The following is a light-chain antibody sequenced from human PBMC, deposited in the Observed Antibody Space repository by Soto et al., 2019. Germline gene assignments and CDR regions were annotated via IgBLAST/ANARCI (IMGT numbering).Light chain of an antibody. V-gene: IGLV2-14*01. CDR1: SSDVGGYNL. CDR3: SSYKSSSTLPYV. Sequence: QSALTQPASVSGSPGQSITISCTGTSSDVGGYNLVSWYQQYPDKAPKLMIFDVNTRPSGASNRFSGSKSGNTASLTISGLHAEDEADYYCSSYKSSSTLPYVFGTGTKLTVL. J-gene: IGLJ1*01. CDR2: DVN.